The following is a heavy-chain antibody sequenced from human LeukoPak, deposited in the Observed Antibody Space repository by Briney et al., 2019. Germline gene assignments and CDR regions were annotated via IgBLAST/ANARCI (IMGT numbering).Heavy chain of an antibody. V-gene: IGHV4-38-2*02. J-gene: IGHJ6*04. CDR2: IYHSGST. CDR1: GYSISSGYY. Sequence: SETLSLTCAVSGYSISSGYYWGWIRPPPGKGLEWIGIIYHSGSTYYNPSLKSRVTISVDTSKNQFSLKLSSVTAADTAVYYCARDVRSPLYYYYGMDVWGKGTTVTVSS. CDR3: ARDVRSPLYYYYGMDV. D-gene: IGHD2/OR15-2a*01.